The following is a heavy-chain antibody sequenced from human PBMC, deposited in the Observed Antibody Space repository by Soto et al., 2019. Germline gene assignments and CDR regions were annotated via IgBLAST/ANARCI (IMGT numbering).Heavy chain of an antibody. Sequence: PGGSLRLSCAASGFNFNSYTINWARQAPGKRLEWPSSISSGYIFSTDSVRGRFTISRDNAKNSVYLQINSLRAEDTAVYFCARDCSGGSCYPGMDVWGQGTTVTVSS. CDR3: ARDCSGGSCYPGMDV. D-gene: IGHD2-15*01. J-gene: IGHJ6*02. V-gene: IGHV3-21*01. CDR2: ISSGYI. CDR1: GFNFNSYT.